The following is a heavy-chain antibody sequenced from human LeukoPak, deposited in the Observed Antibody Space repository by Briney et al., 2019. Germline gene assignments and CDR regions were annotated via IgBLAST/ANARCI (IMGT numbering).Heavy chain of an antibody. D-gene: IGHD5-18*01. CDR1: GYTFTSYG. V-gene: IGHV1-18*01. CDR3: ARDPEDSYGYLYYYYYIDV. Sequence: GASVKVSCKASGYTFTSYGISWVRQAPGQGLEWMGWISAYNGNTNYAQKLQGRVTMTTDTSTSTAYMELRSLRSDDTAVYYCARDPEDSYGYLYYYYYIDVWGKGTTVTVSS. J-gene: IGHJ6*03. CDR2: ISAYNGNT.